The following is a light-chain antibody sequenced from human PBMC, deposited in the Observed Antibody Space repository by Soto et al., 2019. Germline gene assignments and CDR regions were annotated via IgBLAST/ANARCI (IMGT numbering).Light chain of an antibody. CDR1: QSISAY. Sequence: DIQMTQSPSSLSASVGDRITITCRASQSISAYLNWYQHKPGKAPKLLIFAPSTLQTGVPSRFSGSGSGTHFPLTISRLQPDDFATYCCQQTFRSPFTFAQGTKLEI. CDR3: QQTFRSPFT. CDR2: APS. V-gene: IGKV1-39*01. J-gene: IGKJ2*01.